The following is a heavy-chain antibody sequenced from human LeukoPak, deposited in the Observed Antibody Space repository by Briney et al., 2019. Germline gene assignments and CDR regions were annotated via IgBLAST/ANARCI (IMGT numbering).Heavy chain of an antibody. CDR1: GFTFSSYS. CDR3: DLCGSYYHYDI. V-gene: IGHV3-21*01. CDR2: ISSSSSYI. D-gene: IGHD1-26*01. Sequence: GSLRLSCAASGFTFSSYSMNWVRQAPGKGLEWVSSISSSSSYIYYADSVKGRFTISRDNAKNTLYLQMNSLRAEGTAVYYCDLCGSYYHYDIWGQGTMVTVSS. J-gene: IGHJ3*02.